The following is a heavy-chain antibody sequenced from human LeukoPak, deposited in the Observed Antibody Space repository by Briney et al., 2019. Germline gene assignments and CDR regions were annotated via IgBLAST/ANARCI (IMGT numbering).Heavy chain of an antibody. CDR3: ATSPVYSYGHPYYFDY. D-gene: IGHD5-18*01. CDR2: ISSSSSYI. Sequence: PGGSLRLSCAASGFIFSSYNMNWVRQAPGKGLEWVSCISSSSSYIYYADSVKGRFTISRDNAKNSLYLQMNSLRAEDTAVYYCATSPVYSYGHPYYFDYWGQGTLVTVSS. V-gene: IGHV3-21*01. CDR1: GFIFSSYN. J-gene: IGHJ4*02.